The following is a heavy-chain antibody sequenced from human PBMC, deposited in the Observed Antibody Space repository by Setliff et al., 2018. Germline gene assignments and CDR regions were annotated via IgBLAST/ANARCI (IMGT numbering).Heavy chain of an antibody. Sequence: LSLTCTVSGASISSSRDYWGWIRQPPGKGLEWIGSIYYNGSTYYNPSLKSRVTISVDTSKNQFSLKLSSVTAADTAVFYCARLSGYYFDYWGQGTLVTVSS. J-gene: IGHJ4*02. CDR1: GASISSSRDY. CDR2: IYYNGST. V-gene: IGHV4-39*01. D-gene: IGHD3-22*01. CDR3: ARLSGYYFDY.